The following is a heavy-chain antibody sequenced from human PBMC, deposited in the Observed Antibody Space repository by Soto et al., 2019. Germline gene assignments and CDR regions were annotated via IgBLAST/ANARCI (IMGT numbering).Heavy chain of an antibody. J-gene: IGHJ4*02. D-gene: IGHD2-21*01. CDR2: IIPILGIA. CDR1: GGTFSSYT. Sequence: QVQLVQSGAEVKKPGSSVKVSCKASGGTFSSYTISWVRQAPGQGLEWMGRIIPILGIANYAQKFQGRVTIXGDKSTSTAYMELSSLRSEDTAVYYCARGPRIGLDYWGQGTLVTVSS. V-gene: IGHV1-69*02. CDR3: ARGPRIGLDY.